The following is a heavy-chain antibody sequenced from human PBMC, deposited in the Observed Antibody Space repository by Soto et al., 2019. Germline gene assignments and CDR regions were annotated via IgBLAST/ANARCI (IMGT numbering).Heavy chain of an antibody. J-gene: IGHJ5*02. CDR1: GYSISSSNW. CDR2: IYYSGST. D-gene: IGHD2-15*01. Sequence: SETLSLTCAVSGYSISSSNWWGWIRQPPGKGLEWIGYIYYSGSTYYDPSLKSRVTMSVDTSKNQFSLKLSSVTAVDTAVYYCARTVGQLGYCSGGSCYAKAGLKKNWFDPWGQGTLVTVS. V-gene: IGHV4-28*01. CDR3: ARTVGQLGYCSGGSCYAKAGLKKNWFDP.